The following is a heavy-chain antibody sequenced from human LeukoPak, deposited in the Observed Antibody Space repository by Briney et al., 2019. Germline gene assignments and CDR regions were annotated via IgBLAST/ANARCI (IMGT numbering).Heavy chain of an antibody. Sequence: GGSLRLSCAGSGFTAGSGFTFSTYVIHWVRQAPGKGLEWVSMISNDGTRKYYADSVKGRFAISRDNSKAYLQMNSLENEDTAVYYCAKDYYGSGTSSCGMDVWGQGTTVTVSS. D-gene: IGHD3-10*01. CDR2: ISNDGTRK. CDR1: GFTAGSGFTFSTYV. J-gene: IGHJ6*02. V-gene: IGHV3-30*09. CDR3: AKDYYGSGTSSCGMDV.